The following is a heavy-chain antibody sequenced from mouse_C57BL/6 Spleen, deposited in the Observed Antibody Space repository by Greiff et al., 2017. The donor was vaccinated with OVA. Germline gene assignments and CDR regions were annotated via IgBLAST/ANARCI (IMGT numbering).Heavy chain of an antibody. CDR2: IDPSDGYT. Sequence: QVQLQQSGAELVKPGASVKLSCKASGYTFTSYWMQWVKQRPGQGLEWIGEIDPSDGYTNYNQKFKGKATLTVDTSSSTAYMQLSSLTSEDSAVYYCARRDYDGIYFDYWGQGTTLTVSS. D-gene: IGHD2-4*01. CDR3: ARRDYDGIYFDY. V-gene: IGHV1-50*01. J-gene: IGHJ2*01. CDR1: GYTFTSYW.